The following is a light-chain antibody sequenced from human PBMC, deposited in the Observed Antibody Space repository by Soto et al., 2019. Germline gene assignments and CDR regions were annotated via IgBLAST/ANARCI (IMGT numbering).Light chain of an antibody. Sequence: DIQLTQSPSTLSASIGDRVTITCQASESVNSWLAWYQQKPGKAPKLLIYAASTLQSGVPSRFSGSGSGTEFTLTSSRLQPEDFATYYCQQLNSYPITFGQGTRLEIK. CDR3: QQLNSYPIT. CDR2: AAS. J-gene: IGKJ5*01. CDR1: ESVNSW. V-gene: IGKV1-9*01.